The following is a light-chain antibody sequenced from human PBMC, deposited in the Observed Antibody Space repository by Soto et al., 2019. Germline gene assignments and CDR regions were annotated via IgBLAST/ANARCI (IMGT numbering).Light chain of an antibody. V-gene: IGKV3-20*01. CDR3: QQYVNSPFT. CDR1: QSVSCNY. J-gene: IGKJ3*01. CDR2: GAS. Sequence: EIVLTQSPGTLSLSPGEGATLSCRASQSVSCNYLAWYQQKPGQAPRLLISGASRRATGIPDRFSGSGSGTDFTLTISRLEPEDFAVYYCQQYVNSPFTFGPGTKVDI.